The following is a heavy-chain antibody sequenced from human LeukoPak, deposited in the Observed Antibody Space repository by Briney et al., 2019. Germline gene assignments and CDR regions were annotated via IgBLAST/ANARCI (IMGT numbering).Heavy chain of an antibody. CDR1: GYTFTSYA. CDR3: AYGSGSYYRPGGYYYYGMDV. V-gene: IGHV1-3*01. J-gene: IGHJ6*02. D-gene: IGHD3-10*01. CDR2: INAGNGNT. Sequence: ASVKVSCKASGYTFTSYAMHWVRQAPGQRLEWMGWINAGNGNTKYSQKFQGRVTITRVTSASTAYMELSSLRPEDTAVYYCAYGSGSYYRPGGYYYYGMDVWGQGTTVTVSS.